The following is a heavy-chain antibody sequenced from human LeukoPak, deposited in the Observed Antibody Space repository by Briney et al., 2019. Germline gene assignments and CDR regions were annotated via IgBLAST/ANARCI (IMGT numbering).Heavy chain of an antibody. CDR3: ARGYDSSAKYYYFDY. Sequence: SQTLSLTCTVSGGSISRGGYYWSWIRQHPGKGLEWIGYIYYSGSTYYNPSLKSRVTISVDTSKNQFSLKLSSVTAADTAVYYCARGYDSSAKYYYFDYWGQGTLVTVSS. CDR1: GGSISRGGYY. J-gene: IGHJ4*02. D-gene: IGHD3-22*01. V-gene: IGHV4-31*03. CDR2: IYYSGST.